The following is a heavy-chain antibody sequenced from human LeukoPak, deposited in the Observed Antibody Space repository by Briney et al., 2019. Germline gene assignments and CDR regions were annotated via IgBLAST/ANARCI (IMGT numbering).Heavy chain of an antibody. CDR2: INPSGGTT. J-gene: IGHJ4*02. Sequence: GASVKVSCKASGYTFTSYYIHWVRQAPGQGLEWMGIINPSGGTTTNAQRFQGRITLTRDTSTNTVYMELRSLTSEDTAVYYCARVRGGSYQGGDYWGQGTLVTVSS. CDR1: GYTFTSYY. D-gene: IGHD1-26*01. V-gene: IGHV1-46*01. CDR3: ARVRGGSYQGGDY.